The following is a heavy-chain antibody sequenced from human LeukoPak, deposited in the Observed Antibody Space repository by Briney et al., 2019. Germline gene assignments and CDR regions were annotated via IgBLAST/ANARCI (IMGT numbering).Heavy chain of an antibody. D-gene: IGHD3-3*02. CDR2: ITGSGDDT. CDR1: GFTFSAYT. CDR3: AREISRTGAFDI. Sequence: GGSLRLSCAASGFTFSAYTMSWVRQAPGKGLEWVSAITGSGDDTYYADSVKGRFTISRDNSKNTLYLQMNSLRAEDTAVYYCAREISRTGAFDIWGQGTMVTVSS. J-gene: IGHJ3*02. V-gene: IGHV3-23*01.